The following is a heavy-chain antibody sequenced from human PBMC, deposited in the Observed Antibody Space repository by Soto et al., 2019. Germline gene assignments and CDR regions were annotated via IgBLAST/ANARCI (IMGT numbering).Heavy chain of an antibody. CDR2: IYWDDDK. CDR3: THSGLPSTVTTSAEYFQN. J-gene: IGHJ1*01. V-gene: IGHV2-5*02. D-gene: IGHD4-17*01. CDR1: GFSLSASGVN. Sequence: HITLKESGPTLVQPTQTLTLTCTFSGFSLSASGVNVGWIRQPPGKALEWLELIYWDDDKRYSPALQRRLTVTKDTAKNQVVLTMTNMDPVDTATYYCTHSGLPSTVTTSAEYFQNWGQGTLVTVSS.